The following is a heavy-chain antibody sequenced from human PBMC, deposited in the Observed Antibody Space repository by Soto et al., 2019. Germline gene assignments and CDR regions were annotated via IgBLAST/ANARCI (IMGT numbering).Heavy chain of an antibody. CDR1: GFTFSSYA. CDR3: AKDLDIVVVVAACGY. D-gene: IGHD2-15*01. CDR2: ISGSGGST. V-gene: IGHV3-23*01. Sequence: GGSLRLSCAASGFTFSSYAMSWVRQAPGKGLEWVSAISGSGGSTYYADSVKGRFTISRDNSKNTLYLQMNSLRAEDTAVYYCAKDLDIVVVVAACGYWGQGTLVTVSS. J-gene: IGHJ4*02.